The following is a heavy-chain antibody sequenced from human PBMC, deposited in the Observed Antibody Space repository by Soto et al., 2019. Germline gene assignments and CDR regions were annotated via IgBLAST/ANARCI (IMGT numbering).Heavy chain of an antibody. V-gene: IGHV2-5*02. Sequence: GSGPTRVNPTQTLTLTCSFSGCSLSSNGLAVGRIRQPPGKALEWLALIYWDGDKRSNPSLKSRLAITKDTSKNQVVLTMTNMDPVDTGTYYCARRLVDELLGTLFDPWGQGILVTVSS. CDR2: IYWDGDK. CDR3: ARRLVDELLGTLFDP. D-gene: IGHD1-1*01. J-gene: IGHJ5*02. CDR1: GCSLSSNGLA.